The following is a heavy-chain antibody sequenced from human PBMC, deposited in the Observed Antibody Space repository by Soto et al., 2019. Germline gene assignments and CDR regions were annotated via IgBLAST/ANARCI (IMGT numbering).Heavy chain of an antibody. CDR1: GGTFSSYA. CDR2: IIPIFGTA. D-gene: IGHD2-15*01. Sequence: GASVKVSCKASGGTFSSYAISWVRQAPGQGLEWMGGIIPIFGTANYAQKFQGRVTITADESTSTAYMELSRLRSDDTAVYYCASTDCSGGSCYPPSFDYWGQGTLVTVSS. CDR3: ASTDCSGGSCYPPSFDY. V-gene: IGHV1-69*13. J-gene: IGHJ4*02.